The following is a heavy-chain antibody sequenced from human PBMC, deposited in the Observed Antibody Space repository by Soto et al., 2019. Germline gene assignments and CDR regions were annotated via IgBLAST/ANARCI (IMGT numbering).Heavy chain of an antibody. D-gene: IGHD2-21*01. CDR3: AKSVVFVDHAYMDV. CDR1: GGSFTSYI. Sequence: QVQLVQSGAEVKKPGSSVKVSCEASGGSFTSYIFTWVRQAPGQGLEWMGRIIPIQGTANYALKFQDRVTITADKSTNTAYMELRSLRPEDTAVYYCAKSVVFVDHAYMDVWGKGNTVTVYS. V-gene: IGHV1-69*08. J-gene: IGHJ6*03. CDR2: IIPIQGTA.